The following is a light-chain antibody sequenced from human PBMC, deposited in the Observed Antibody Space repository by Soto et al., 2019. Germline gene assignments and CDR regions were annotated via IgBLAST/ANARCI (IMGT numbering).Light chain of an antibody. CDR3: QQSYITPPIT. V-gene: IGKV1-39*01. Sequence: DVPMTQSPSSLSASVGDRVTITCRASQSIARYLNWYQHKPGKAPKLLINAASNLRSGVPSRFSGSGSETDFTLTMRNLQPEDFAIYYCQQSYITPPITFGQGTRLEIK. CDR2: AAS. J-gene: IGKJ5*01. CDR1: QSIARY.